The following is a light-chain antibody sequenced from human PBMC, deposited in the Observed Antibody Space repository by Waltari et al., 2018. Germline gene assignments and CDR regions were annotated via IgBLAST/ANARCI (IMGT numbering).Light chain of an antibody. CDR2: EVN. V-gene: IGLV2-8*01. J-gene: IGLJ3*02. Sequence: QSALTQPPSASGSPGQSVAISCPGPSSDVGGYNYVSWYQQHPGKAPNLMIYEVNKRPSGVPDRFSGSKSGNTASLTVSGLQAEDEADYYCSSYAGSDIWVFGGGTRLTVL. CDR3: SSYAGSDIWV. CDR1: SSDVGGYNY.